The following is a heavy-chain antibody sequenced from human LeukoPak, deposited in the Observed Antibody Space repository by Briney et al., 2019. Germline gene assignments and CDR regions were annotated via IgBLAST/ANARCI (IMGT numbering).Heavy chain of an antibody. CDR2: ISGSGGST. CDR1: GFTFSSYA. V-gene: IGHV3-23*01. Sequence: GGSLRLSCAASGFTFSSYAMNWVRQAPGKGLEWVSGISGSGGSTYYADSVKGRFTISRDNSKNTLYLQMNSLRVEDTAVYYCAKQYGFWSGPDYWGQGTLVTVSS. CDR3: AKQYGFWSGPDY. J-gene: IGHJ4*02. D-gene: IGHD3-3*01.